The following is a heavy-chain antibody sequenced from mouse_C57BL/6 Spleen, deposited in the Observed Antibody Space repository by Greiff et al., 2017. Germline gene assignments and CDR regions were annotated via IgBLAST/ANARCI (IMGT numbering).Heavy chain of an antibody. CDR1: GYTFTDYE. CDR2: IAPDTGGT. Sequence: QVQLQQSGAELVRPGASVTLSCKASGYTFTDYEMHWVKQTPVHGLEWIGAIAPDTGGTAYNQKFKGKAILTADKSSSTAYMELRSLTSEDSAVYYCTHYYGSSYGFAYWGQGTLVTVSA. D-gene: IGHD1-1*01. CDR3: THYYGSSYGFAY. V-gene: IGHV1-15*01. J-gene: IGHJ3*01.